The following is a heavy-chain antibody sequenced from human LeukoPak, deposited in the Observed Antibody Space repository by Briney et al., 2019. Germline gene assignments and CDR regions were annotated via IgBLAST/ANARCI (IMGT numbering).Heavy chain of an antibody. D-gene: IGHD3-10*01. CDR2: INHSGST. V-gene: IGHV4-34*01. CDR3: ARVVGGSTYYFDY. J-gene: IGHJ4*02. CDR1: GGSFSGYY. Sequence: SETLSLTCAVYGGSFSGYYWSWIRQPPGKGLEWIGEINHSGSTNYNPSLKSRVTISVDTSKNQFSLKLSSVTAADAAVYYCARVVGGSTYYFDYWGQGTLVTVSS.